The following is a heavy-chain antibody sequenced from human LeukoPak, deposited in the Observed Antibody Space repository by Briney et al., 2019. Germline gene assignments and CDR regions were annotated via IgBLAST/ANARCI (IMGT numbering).Heavy chain of an antibody. D-gene: IGHD6-6*01. J-gene: IGHJ4*02. CDR2: INHSGST. CDR3: VRALAARRGGIDY. CDR1: GGSFSGYY. Sequence: SETLSLTCAVYGGSFSGYYWSWIRQPPGKGLEWIGEINHSGSTNYNPSLKSRVTISVDTSKNQFSLKLSSVTAADTAVYYCVRALAARRGGIDYWGQGTLVTVSS. V-gene: IGHV4-34*01.